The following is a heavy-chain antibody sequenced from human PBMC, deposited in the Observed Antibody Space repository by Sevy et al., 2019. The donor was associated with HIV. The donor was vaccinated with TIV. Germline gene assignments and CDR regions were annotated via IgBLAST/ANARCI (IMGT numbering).Heavy chain of an antibody. CDR2: ISGSGGST. D-gene: IGHD3-3*01. Sequence: GGSLRLSCAASGFTFSSYAMSWVRQAPGKGLEWVSAISGSGGSTYYADSVKGRFTISRDNSKNTLYLQMNSLGAEGTAVYYCAKDPNFGYDFWSGYTNYWGQGTLVTVSS. CDR3: AKDPNFGYDFWSGYTNY. J-gene: IGHJ4*02. CDR1: GFTFSSYA. V-gene: IGHV3-23*01.